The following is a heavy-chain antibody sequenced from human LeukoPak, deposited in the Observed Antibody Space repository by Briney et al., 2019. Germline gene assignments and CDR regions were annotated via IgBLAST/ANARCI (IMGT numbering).Heavy chain of an antibody. Sequence: GGSLRLSCAASGFSVSNNYITWVRQAPGKGLEWVSIVYTGGYTYYADSVKGRFTISKDDSKNTLYLQMNSLRVEDTAMYYCTKAGSDGSGRCWGQGTLVTVSS. CDR1: GFSVSNNY. J-gene: IGHJ4*02. CDR3: TKAGSDGSGRC. V-gene: IGHV3-53*01. CDR2: VYTGGYT. D-gene: IGHD3-10*01.